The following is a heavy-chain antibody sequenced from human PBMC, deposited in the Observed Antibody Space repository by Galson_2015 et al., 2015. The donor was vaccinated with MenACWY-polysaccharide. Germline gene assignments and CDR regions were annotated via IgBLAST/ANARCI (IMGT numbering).Heavy chain of an antibody. CDR3: AKAHIAARPDRRMVYYYYMDV. CDR1: GFTFSSYA. V-gene: IGHV3-23*01. D-gene: IGHD6-6*01. CDR2: ISDSGGTT. Sequence: SLRLSCAASGFTFSSYAMSWVRQAPGKGPEWVSAISDSGGTTFYADSVKGRFTISRDNSKNTLFLQMISLRVEDTAVYYCAKAHIAARPDRRMVYYYYMDVRGKGTMVTVSS. J-gene: IGHJ6*03.